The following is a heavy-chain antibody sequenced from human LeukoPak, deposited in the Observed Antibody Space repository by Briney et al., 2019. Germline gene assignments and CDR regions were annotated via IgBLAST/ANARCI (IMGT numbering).Heavy chain of an antibody. Sequence: GGSLRLSCAASGFTFSDYYMSWIRQAPGKGLEWVSYISSSGSTIYYADSVKGRFTISRDNAKNSLYLQMNSLRAEDTAVYYCAKSLTRYDFWSGYSWGQGTLVTVSS. J-gene: IGHJ4*02. CDR1: GFTFSDYY. V-gene: IGHV3-11*01. CDR2: ISSSGSTI. CDR3: AKSLTRYDFWSGYS. D-gene: IGHD3-3*01.